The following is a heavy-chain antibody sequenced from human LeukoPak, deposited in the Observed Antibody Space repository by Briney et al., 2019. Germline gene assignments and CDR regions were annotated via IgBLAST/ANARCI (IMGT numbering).Heavy chain of an antibody. CDR1: GGSISSYY. J-gene: IGHJ4*02. V-gene: IGHV4-59*01. CDR3: ARCRDGYPPFDY. Sequence: SETLSLTCTVSGGSISSYYWSWIRQPPGKGLEWIGYISYSGSTNYNPSLKSRVTISVDTSKNQFSPGLSSVTAADTAVYFCARCRDGYPPFDYWGQGTLVTVSS. D-gene: IGHD5-24*01. CDR2: ISYSGST.